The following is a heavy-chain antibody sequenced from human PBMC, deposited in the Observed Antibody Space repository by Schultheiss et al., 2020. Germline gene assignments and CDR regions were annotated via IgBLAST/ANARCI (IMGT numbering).Heavy chain of an antibody. CDR3: ARETSDGSGSSYAFDY. CDR1: EYTFSNYY. D-gene: IGHD3-10*01. V-gene: IGHV1-46*01. CDR2: INPIGGST. Sequence: ASVKVSCKAPEYTFSNYYIHWVRQAPGQGLEWMGIINPIGGSTTYAQKFQGRVTMTRDTSISTAYMELSGLRSDDTALYYCARETSDGSGSSYAFDYWGQGTLVTVSS. J-gene: IGHJ4*02.